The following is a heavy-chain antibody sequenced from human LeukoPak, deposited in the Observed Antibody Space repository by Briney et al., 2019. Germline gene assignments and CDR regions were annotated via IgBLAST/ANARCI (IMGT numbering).Heavy chain of an antibody. CDR2: IWFDGSNN. CDR1: GSTFSSYG. V-gene: IGHV3-33*01. CDR3: TREAGTTPFDY. D-gene: IGHD1-1*01. J-gene: IGHJ4*02. Sequence: GGSLRLSCAASGSTFSSYGMHWVRQAPGKGLEWVAVIWFDGSNNYYADSVKGRFTISRDNSKNTVCLQMNSLRVEDTAVYYCTREAGTTPFDYWGQGTLVTVSS.